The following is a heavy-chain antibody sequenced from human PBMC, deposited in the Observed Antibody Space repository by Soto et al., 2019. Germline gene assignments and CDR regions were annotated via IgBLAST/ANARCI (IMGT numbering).Heavy chain of an antibody. CDR3: AKVRTPSRGSSWTPFGY. Sequence: EVQLLESGGGLVQPGGSLRLSCAASGFTFSSYAMSWVRQAPGKGLEWVSAISGSGGSTYYADSVKGRFTISRDNSKNTLYLQMNSLRAEDTAVYYCAKVRTPSRGSSWTPFGYWGQGTLVTISS. D-gene: IGHD6-13*01. V-gene: IGHV3-23*01. CDR1: GFTFSSYA. CDR2: ISGSGGST. J-gene: IGHJ4*02.